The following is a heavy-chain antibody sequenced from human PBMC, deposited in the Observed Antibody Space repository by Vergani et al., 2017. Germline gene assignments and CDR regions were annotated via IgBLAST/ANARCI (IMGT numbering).Heavy chain of an antibody. CDR3: AXAGLPFYAFYMDV. CDR1: GDSIRSGVYY. V-gene: IGHV4-31*03. D-gene: IGHD2/OR15-2a*01. Sequence: QVQLQESGPGLVKPSQTLSLTCTVSGDSIRSGVYYWGWIRQPPGQGLEWIGYIYHTGTTYYNPSLRGRINISVDTSKNQLSLKLTSVTAADTAVYFCAXAGLPFYAFYMDVWGKGITVTVSS. J-gene: IGHJ6*03. CDR2: IYHTGTT.